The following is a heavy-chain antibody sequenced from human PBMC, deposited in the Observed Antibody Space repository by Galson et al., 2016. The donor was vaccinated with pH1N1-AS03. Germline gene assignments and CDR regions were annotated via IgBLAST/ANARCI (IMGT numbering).Heavy chain of an antibody. Sequence: FLRLSCAASGFIFGPFSMSWVRQAPGKGLEWVSTMSSGRTNDIYYADSVKGRFAISRDNAKNSLYLQLNSLSAEDTALYYWARVRFTGYSYFDSWGQGTQVTVSS. CDR2: MSSGRTNDI. CDR1: GFIFGPFS. CDR3: ARVRFTGYSYFDS. D-gene: IGHD2-15*01. J-gene: IGHJ4*02. V-gene: IGHV3-21*01.